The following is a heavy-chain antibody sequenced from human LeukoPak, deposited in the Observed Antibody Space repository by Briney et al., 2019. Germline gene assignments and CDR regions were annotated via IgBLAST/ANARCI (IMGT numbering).Heavy chain of an antibody. CDR2: ISYDGSNK. D-gene: IGHD3-10*01. V-gene: IGHV3-30*04. CDR1: GFTFSSYA. CDR3: ARDYSSGSYPRIYFDY. Sequence: GRSLRLSCAASGFTFSSYAMHWVRQAPGKGLEWVAVISYDGSNKYYADSVKGRFTISRDNSKSTLYVQMNSLRAEDTAVYYCARDYSSGSYPRIYFDYWGQGTLVTVSS. J-gene: IGHJ4*02.